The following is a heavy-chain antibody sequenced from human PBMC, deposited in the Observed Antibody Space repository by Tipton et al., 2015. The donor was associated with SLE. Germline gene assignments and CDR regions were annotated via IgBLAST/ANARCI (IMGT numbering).Heavy chain of an antibody. J-gene: IGHJ3*02. CDR2: IYSGGST. Sequence: SLRLSCAASGFTVSSNYMSWVRQAPGKGLEWVSVIYSGGSTYYADSVKGRFTISRDNSKNTLYLQMNSLGAEDTAVYYCARDGYCGGDCYSGAFDIWGQGTMVTVSS. V-gene: IGHV3-53*05. D-gene: IGHD2-21*01. CDR3: ARDGYCGGDCYSGAFDI. CDR1: GFTVSSNY.